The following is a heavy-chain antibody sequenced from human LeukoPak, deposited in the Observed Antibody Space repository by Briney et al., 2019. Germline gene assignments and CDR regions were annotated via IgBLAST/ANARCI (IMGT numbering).Heavy chain of an antibody. CDR2: IIPIFGTA. J-gene: IGHJ4*02. D-gene: IGHD2-15*01. Sequence: SVKVSCKASGYTFSSYAISWVRQAPGQGLEWMGRIIPIFGTANYAQKFQGGVTITTDESTSTAYMELSSLRSEDTAVYYCARDRGYCSGGSCYLADYWGQGTLVTVSS. V-gene: IGHV1-69*05. CDR3: ARDRGYCSGGSCYLADY. CDR1: GYTFSSYA.